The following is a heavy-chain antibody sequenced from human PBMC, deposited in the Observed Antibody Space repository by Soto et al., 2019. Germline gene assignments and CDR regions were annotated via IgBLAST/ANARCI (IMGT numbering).Heavy chain of an antibody. CDR2: IYHSGTT. CDR3: ARHVAVPRTRGFDY. CDR1: GGSISDNW. V-gene: IGHV4-4*02. D-gene: IGHD2-21*01. J-gene: IGHJ4*02. Sequence: QVQLQESGPGLVKPSGTLFLTCAVSGGSISDNWWSWVRQPPGKGLEWIGEIYHSGTTYYTPAPRSGVVILVDKSASQISLTLSSVPAADTAVYYCARHVAVPRTRGFDYWGPGTLVAVSS.